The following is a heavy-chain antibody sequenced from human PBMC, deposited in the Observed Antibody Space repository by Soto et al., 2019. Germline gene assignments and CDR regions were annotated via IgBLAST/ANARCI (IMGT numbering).Heavy chain of an antibody. CDR2: ISGSDGST. CDR3: ARRSSSWYFDY. J-gene: IGHJ4*02. V-gene: IGHV3-23*01. D-gene: IGHD6-13*01. Sequence: GGSLRLSCAASGFTFSSYAMNWVRQAPGKGLEWVSVISGSDGSTYYADSVKGRFTISRDNSKNTLNLQINSLRAEDTAVYYCARRSSSWYFDYWGQGTLVTVSS. CDR1: GFTFSSYA.